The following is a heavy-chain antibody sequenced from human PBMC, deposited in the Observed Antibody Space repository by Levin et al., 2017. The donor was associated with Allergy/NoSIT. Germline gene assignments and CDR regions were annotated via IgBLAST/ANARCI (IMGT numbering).Heavy chain of an antibody. CDR3: ARHRGSTVTTSGPDY. Sequence: GESLKISCKGSGYSFTSYWIGWVRQMPGKGLEWMGIIYPGDSDTRYSPSFQGQVTISADKSIGTAYLQWSSLKASDTAMYYCARHRGSTVTTSGPDYWGQGTLVTVSS. CDR2: IYPGDSDT. D-gene: IGHD4-17*01. CDR1: GYSFTSYW. J-gene: IGHJ4*02. V-gene: IGHV5-51*01.